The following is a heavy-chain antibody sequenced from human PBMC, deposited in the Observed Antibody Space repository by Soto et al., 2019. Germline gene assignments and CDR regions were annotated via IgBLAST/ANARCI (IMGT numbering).Heavy chain of an antibody. V-gene: IGHV1-18*01. CDR2: ISAYNGNT. CDR1: GYTFTSYG. D-gene: IGHD3-3*01. CDR3: ARVHPIFRFLEWVPPIPQY. Sequence: ASVKVSCKASGYTFTSYGISWVRQAPGQGLEWMGWISAYNGNTNYAQKLQGRVTMTTDTSTSTAYMELRSLRSDDTAVYYCARVHPIFRFLEWVPPIPQYWGQGTLVTGSS. J-gene: IGHJ4*02.